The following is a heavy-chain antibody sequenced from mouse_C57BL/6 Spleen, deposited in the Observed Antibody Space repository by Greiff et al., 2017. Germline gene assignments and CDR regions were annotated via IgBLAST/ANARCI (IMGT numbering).Heavy chain of an antibody. J-gene: IGHJ4*01. V-gene: IGHV1-69*01. CDR3: ARRWSKSYYAMDY. CDR1: GYTFTSYW. D-gene: IGHD1-1*02. Sequence: QVQLQQPGAELVMPGASVKLSCKASGYTFTSYWMHWVKQRPGQGLEWIGEIDPSDSYTNYNQKFKGKSTVTVDKSYSTAYMQLNSLTSEDSAVYYCARRWSKSYYAMDYWGQGTSVTVSS. CDR2: IDPSDSYT.